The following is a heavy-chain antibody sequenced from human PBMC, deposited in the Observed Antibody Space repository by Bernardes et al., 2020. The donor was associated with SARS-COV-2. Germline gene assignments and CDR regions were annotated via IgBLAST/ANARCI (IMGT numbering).Heavy chain of an antibody. D-gene: IGHD2-2*01. CDR1: GYSFTSYW. V-gene: IGHV5-51*01. CDR2: IYPGDSDT. Sequence: GESLKISCKGSGYSFTSYWIGWVRQMPGKGLEWMGIIYPGDSDTRYSPSFQGQVTISADKSISTAYLQWSSLKASDTAMYYCARVRAYHNYYYYYGMDVWGQGTTVTVSS. J-gene: IGHJ6*02. CDR3: ARVRAYHNYYYYYGMDV.